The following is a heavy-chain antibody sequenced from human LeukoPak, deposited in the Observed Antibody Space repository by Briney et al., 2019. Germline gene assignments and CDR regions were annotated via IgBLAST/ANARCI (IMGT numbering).Heavy chain of an antibody. CDR3: ARDKYYYDTSGSNPVFDY. CDR1: GGSISSYY. V-gene: IGHV4-4*07. D-gene: IGHD3-22*01. J-gene: IGHJ4*02. CDR2: IFTSGST. Sequence: PSETLSLTCTVSGGSISSYYWSWIRQPAGKGLEWIGRIFTSGSTNYNPSLKSRVTISVDTSKNQFSLKLTSVTAADTAVYYCARDKYYYDTSGSNPVFDYWSQGTLVTVSS.